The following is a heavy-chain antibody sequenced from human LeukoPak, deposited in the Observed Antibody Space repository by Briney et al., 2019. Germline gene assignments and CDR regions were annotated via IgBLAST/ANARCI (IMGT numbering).Heavy chain of an antibody. J-gene: IGHJ6*03. CDR2: INPSVGTT. CDR3: ARDKFYYGSGSYSGYYMDV. Sequence: ASVKVSCKASGYIFITYYIHWVRQAPGQGLEWMGIINPSVGTTTYAQKFQGRVSMTRDIYTNTVYMDLSSLRSEDTDVYYCARDKFYYGSGSYSGYYMDVWGKGTTVAVSS. D-gene: IGHD3-10*01. V-gene: IGHV1-46*01. CDR1: GYIFITYY.